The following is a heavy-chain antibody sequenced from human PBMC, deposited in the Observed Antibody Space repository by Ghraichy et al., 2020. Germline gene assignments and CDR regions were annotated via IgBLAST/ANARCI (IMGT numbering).Heavy chain of an antibody. Sequence: GGSLRLSCVGSGFPFSYYSMNWVRQSPGKVLEWVSYITSSSRTIFYADSVKGRFTISRDNAQNSLYLQMNSLRDEDTAIYYCARGSRVVRFYYYDGMDVWGQGTTVTVSS. CDR3: ARGSRVVRFYYYDGMDV. CDR2: ITSSSRTI. D-gene: IGHD4-23*01. V-gene: IGHV3-48*02. J-gene: IGHJ6*02. CDR1: GFPFSYYS.